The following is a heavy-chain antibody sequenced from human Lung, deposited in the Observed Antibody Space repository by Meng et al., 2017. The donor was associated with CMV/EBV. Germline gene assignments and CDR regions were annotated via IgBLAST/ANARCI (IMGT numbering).Heavy chain of an antibody. CDR2: IIPILGIA. J-gene: IGHJ6*02. CDR1: GYTFSSYA. V-gene: IGHV1-69*10. D-gene: IGHD2-2*01. Sequence: SVXVSXKASGYTFSSYAISWVRQAPGQGLEWMGGIIPILGIANYAQKFQGRVTITADTSTSTAYMELSSLRSEDTAVYYCASLGYCSSTRFPCSYYDGMDVWXQGTTVTVSS. CDR3: ASLGYCSSTRFPCSYYDGMDV.